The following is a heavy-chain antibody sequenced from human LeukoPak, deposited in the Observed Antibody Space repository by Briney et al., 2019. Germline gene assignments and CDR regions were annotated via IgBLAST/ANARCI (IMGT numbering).Heavy chain of an antibody. CDR1: GGSISSYY. Sequence: PSETLSLTXTVSGGSISSYYWSWIWQPPGRRGEWGGYIYYSGGTDDNLSPKSRVIISLATSKNHFSLKLRSVHAAHTAAYCFASQKDLEDLSLTALSYFDYWGQGTLVTVSS. CDR2: IYYSGGT. J-gene: IGHJ4*02. V-gene: IGHV4-59*01. CDR3: ASQKDLEDLSLTALSYFDY. D-gene: IGHD3-16*02.